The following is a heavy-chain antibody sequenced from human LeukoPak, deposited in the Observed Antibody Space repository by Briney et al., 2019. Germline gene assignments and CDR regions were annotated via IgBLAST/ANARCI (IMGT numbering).Heavy chain of an antibody. Sequence: SETLSLTCAVYGGSFSGYYWSWIRQPPGKGLEWIGEINHSGSTNYNPSLKSRVTISVDMSKNDFSLRLRSVTAADTAMYYCARGTLYSGWSYYFDYWGQGSQVTVSS. CDR3: ARGTLYSGWSYYFDY. CDR1: GGSFSGYY. CDR2: INHSGST. D-gene: IGHD6-19*01. J-gene: IGHJ4*02. V-gene: IGHV4-34*01.